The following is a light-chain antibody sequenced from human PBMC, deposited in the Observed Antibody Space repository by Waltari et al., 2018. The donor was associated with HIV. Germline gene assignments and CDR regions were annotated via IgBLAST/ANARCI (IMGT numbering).Light chain of an antibody. Sequence: DIQLTQSPSSLSASVADRVTFTCRASQDLGTDFRWYQQRGGKAPKRLIYEASTLQSGVPPRFSGSGSGTQFSLTIIGLQSEDFATYYCLQHHLYPFTFGQGTNLDI. V-gene: IGKV1-17*01. CDR3: LQHHLYPFT. J-gene: IGKJ2*01. CDR1: QDLGTD. CDR2: EAS.